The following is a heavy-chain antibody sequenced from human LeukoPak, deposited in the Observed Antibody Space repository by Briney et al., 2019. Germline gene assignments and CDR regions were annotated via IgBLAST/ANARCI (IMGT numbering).Heavy chain of an antibody. J-gene: IGHJ4*02. CDR3: VRGTALWRGIDY. Sequence: GGSLRLSCADSGFSIRDHWIHWVRQVPGKGLLWVSRISPDGSSTSYADSVKGRFTISRDNGKNTVYLEMNSLRGEDTAEYYCVRGTALWRGIDYWGQGTRVTVSS. CDR1: GFSIRDHW. V-gene: IGHV3-74*01. CDR2: ISPDGSST. D-gene: IGHD3-3*01.